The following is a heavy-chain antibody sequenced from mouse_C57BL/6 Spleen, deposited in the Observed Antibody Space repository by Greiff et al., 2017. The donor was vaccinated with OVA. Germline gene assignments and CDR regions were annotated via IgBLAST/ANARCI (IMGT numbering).Heavy chain of an antibody. CDR3: ARAELGYYAMDY. CDR1: GFTFSDYG. Sequence: EVKLMESGGGLVKPGGSLKLSCAASGFTFSDYGMHWVRQAPEKGLEWVAYISSGSSTIYYADTVKGRFTISRDNAKNTLFLQMTSLRSEDTAMYYCARAELGYYAMDYWGQGTSVTVSS. D-gene: IGHD4-1*01. V-gene: IGHV5-17*01. CDR2: ISSGSSTI. J-gene: IGHJ4*01.